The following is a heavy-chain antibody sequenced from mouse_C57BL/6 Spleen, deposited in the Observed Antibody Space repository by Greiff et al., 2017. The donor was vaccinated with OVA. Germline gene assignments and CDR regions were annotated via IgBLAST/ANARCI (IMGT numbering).Heavy chain of an antibody. Sequence: QVQLQQPGAELVKPGASVKMSCKASGYTFTSYWITWVKPRPGQGLAWIGDIYPGSGSTNYNEKFKSKATLTVDTSSSTAYMQLSSLTSEDSAVYYCARYYGSRSYYFDYWGQGTTLTVSS. CDR2: IYPGSGST. CDR1: GYTFTSYW. J-gene: IGHJ2*01. D-gene: IGHD1-1*01. CDR3: ARYYGSRSYYFDY. V-gene: IGHV1-55*01.